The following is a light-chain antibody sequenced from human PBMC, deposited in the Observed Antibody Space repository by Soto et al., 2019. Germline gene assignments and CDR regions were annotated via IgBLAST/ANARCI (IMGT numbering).Light chain of an antibody. V-gene: IGKV4-1*01. Sequence: DIVMTQSPDSLSVSLGERATINCKSSQSVLYNSDNKNYIAWYQQKPGQPPKLLIYWASSRESGVPDRFSGSWSCTAFTLTISSLQAEDVAVYYCQQYGSSPSWTFGQGTKVEIK. J-gene: IGKJ1*01. CDR2: WAS. CDR3: QQYGSSPSWT. CDR1: QSVLYNSDNKNY.